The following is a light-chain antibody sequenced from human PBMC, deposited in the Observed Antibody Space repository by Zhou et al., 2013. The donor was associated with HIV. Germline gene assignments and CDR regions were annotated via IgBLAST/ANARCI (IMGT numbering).Light chain of an antibody. CDR1: QSVGSS. Sequence: EIVLTQSPATLSVSPGARTTLSCRASQSVGSSLAWYQQRPGQAPRLLIYDASTRATGVPARFSGSGSGTEFTLTISSLQSEDFAVYYCQQYDNWPPLTFGGGTKVEMK. J-gene: IGKJ4*01. CDR2: DAS. V-gene: IGKV3-15*01. CDR3: QQYDNWPPLT.